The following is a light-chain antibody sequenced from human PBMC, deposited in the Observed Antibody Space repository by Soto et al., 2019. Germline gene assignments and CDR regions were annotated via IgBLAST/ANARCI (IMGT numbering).Light chain of an antibody. CDR3: AAWDDSLNGYAV. CDR1: DSNIGSYP. J-gene: IGLJ2*01. Sequence: QSVLTQPPSVSGTPGQRVTISCSGSDSNIGSYPVNWYQQLPGTAPKLLMYTNNQRPSGVPDRFSGSKSGTSASLAISGLQSEDEADYYCAAWDDSLNGYAVFGGGTKLTVL. V-gene: IGLV1-44*01. CDR2: TNN.